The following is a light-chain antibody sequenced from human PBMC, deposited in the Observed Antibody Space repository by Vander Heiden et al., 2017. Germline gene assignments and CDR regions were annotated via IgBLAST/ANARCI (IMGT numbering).Light chain of an antibody. V-gene: IGKV4-1*01. CDR2: WAS. CDR1: QSVLYSSNNNNY. CDR3: QQYYSTPPT. Sequence: DIVMTQSPDSLAVSLGERAPINCKSSQSVLYSSNNNNYLAWYQQKPGQPPKLLIYWASTRESGVPDRFSGSGSGTDFTLTISSLQAEDEAVYYCQQYYSTPPTFGGGTKVEIK. J-gene: IGKJ4*01.